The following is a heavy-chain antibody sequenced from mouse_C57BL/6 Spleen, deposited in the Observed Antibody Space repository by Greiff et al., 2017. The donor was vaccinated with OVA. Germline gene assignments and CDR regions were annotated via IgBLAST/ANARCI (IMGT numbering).Heavy chain of an antibody. CDR3: VRTLFAY. CDR2: IRSKSNNYAT. J-gene: IGHJ3*01. V-gene: IGHV10-1*01. CDR1: GFSFNTYA. Sequence: EVKLVESGGGLVQPKGSLKLSCAASGFSFNTYAMNWVRQAPGKGLEWVARIRSKSNNYATYYADSVKDRFTIARDDSESMLYLQMNNLKTEDTAMYYCVRTLFAYWGQGTLVTVSA.